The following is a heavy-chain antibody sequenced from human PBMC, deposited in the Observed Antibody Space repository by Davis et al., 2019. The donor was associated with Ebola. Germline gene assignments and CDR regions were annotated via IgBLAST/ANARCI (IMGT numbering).Heavy chain of an antibody. J-gene: IGHJ4*02. D-gene: IGHD1-26*01. CDR1: RFTVSSNE. V-gene: IGHV3-38-3*01. Sequence: GGSLRLSCAASRFTVSSNEMSWVRQAPGKGLEWVSSISGGSTYYADSRKGRFTISRDNSKNTLHLQMNSLRAEDTAVYYCAKSKGGSCFDYWGQGTLVTVSS. CDR2: ISGGST. CDR3: AKSKGGSCFDY.